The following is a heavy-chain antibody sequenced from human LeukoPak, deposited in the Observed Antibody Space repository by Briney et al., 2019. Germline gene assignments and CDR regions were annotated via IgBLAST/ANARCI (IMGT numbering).Heavy chain of an antibody. V-gene: IGHV4-61*02. Sequence: SQTLSLTCTVSGGSISSGSYYWSWIRQPAGKGLEWIGRIYTSGSTDYNPSLKSRVTISVGTSKNQFSLKLSSVTAADTAVYYCARDPALDGYNYFDYWGQGTLVTVSS. CDR2: IYTSGST. J-gene: IGHJ4*02. D-gene: IGHD5-24*01. CDR3: ARDPALDGYNYFDY. CDR1: GGSISSGSYY.